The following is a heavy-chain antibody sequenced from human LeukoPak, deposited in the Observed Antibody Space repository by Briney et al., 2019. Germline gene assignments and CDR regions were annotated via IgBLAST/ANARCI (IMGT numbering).Heavy chain of an antibody. CDR1: GGSIKNYY. Sequence: SETLSLTCTVSGGSIKNYYWTWIRQPPGKGLEWIGYIYYSGSTSSNPSLKSRVTISVDTSKNQFSLRLKYVTAADTAVYYCARDVPRGSGYMDVWGKGTTVTVSS. V-gene: IGHV4-59*01. J-gene: IGHJ6*03. CDR3: ARDVPRGSGYMDV. D-gene: IGHD3-10*01. CDR2: IYYSGST.